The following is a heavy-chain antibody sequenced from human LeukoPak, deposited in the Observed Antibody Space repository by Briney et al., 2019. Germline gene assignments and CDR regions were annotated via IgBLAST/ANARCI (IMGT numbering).Heavy chain of an antibody. V-gene: IGHV1-69*04. J-gene: IGHJ3*02. CDR1: GGTFSSYA. D-gene: IGHD3-16*02. CDR3: ARDRGGITFGGVIAHDAFDI. Sequence: GASVKVSCKASGGTFSSYAISWVRQAPGQGLEWMGRITPILGIANYAQKFQGRVTITADKSTSTAYMELSSLRSEDTAVYYCARDRGGITFGGVIAHDAFDIWGQGTMVAVSS. CDR2: ITPILGIA.